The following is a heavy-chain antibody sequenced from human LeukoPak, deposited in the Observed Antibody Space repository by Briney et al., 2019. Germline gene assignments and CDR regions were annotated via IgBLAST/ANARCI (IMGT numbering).Heavy chain of an antibody. V-gene: IGHV3-21*01. Sequence: PGGSLRPSCAASGFTFSSYSMNWVRQAPGKGLEWVSSISSSSSYIYYADSVKGRFTISRDNAKNSLYLQMNSLRAEDTAVYYCAHGQGYWSAAGDYFDYWGQGTLVTVSS. CDR1: GFTFSSYS. D-gene: IGHD6-13*01. CDR3: AHGQGYWSAAGDYFDY. CDR2: ISSSSSYI. J-gene: IGHJ4*02.